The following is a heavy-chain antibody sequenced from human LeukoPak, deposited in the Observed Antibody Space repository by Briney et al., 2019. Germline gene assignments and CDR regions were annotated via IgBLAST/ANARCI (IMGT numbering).Heavy chain of an antibody. J-gene: IGHJ5*02. Sequence: VASVKVSCKASGGTFSSYAISWVRQAPGQGLEWMGGIIPIFGTANYAQKFQGRVTITADESTSTAYMELSSLRSEDTAVYYCARPYCSSTSCYGGWFDPWGQGTLVTVSS. CDR2: IIPIFGTA. CDR1: GGTFSSYA. D-gene: IGHD2-2*01. V-gene: IGHV1-69*13. CDR3: ARPYCSSTSCYGGWFDP.